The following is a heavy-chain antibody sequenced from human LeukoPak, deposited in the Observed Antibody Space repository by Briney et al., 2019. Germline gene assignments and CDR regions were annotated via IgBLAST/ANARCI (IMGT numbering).Heavy chain of an antibody. D-gene: IGHD6-19*01. CDR1: GVTLSSYA. J-gene: IGHJ6*02. CDR2: ISGSGGST. CDR3: AKVSIAVTTGNPSYYGMDV. Sequence: GGSLRLSCAASGVTLSSYAMSWVRQAPGKGLEWVSAISGSGGSTYYADSVKGGVTISRDNTTKTLYLHMNSLRAEDTAVYYCAKVSIAVTTGNPSYYGMDVSGQGTTVTVSS. V-gene: IGHV3-23*01.